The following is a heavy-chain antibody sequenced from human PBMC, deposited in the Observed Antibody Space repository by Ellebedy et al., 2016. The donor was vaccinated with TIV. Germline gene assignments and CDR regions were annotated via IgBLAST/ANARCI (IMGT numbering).Heavy chain of an antibody. D-gene: IGHD3/OR15-3a*01. Sequence: GGSLRLXXTTSRFTFGDYVSWFRQAPGKGLEWVGFLRSGTRDGTTEYAASVKGRFTISRDDSKSIAYLQMNSLKPEDTAVYYCTRERADTSWTDWGQGTLVTVSS. CDR2: LRSGTRDGTT. CDR1: RFTFGDY. CDR3: TRERADTSWTD. J-gene: IGHJ4*02. V-gene: IGHV3-49*03.